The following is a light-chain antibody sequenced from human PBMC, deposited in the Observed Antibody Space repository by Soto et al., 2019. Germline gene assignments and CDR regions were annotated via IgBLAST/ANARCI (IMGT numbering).Light chain of an antibody. J-gene: IGKJ1*01. V-gene: IGKV3-15*01. CDR2: DAS. CDR1: QSVTSN. CDR3: QQYNNWPPWT. Sequence: EIVMTQSPATLSVSPGERATLSCRASQSVTSNFAWYQQKPGQAPRLLIYDASTRATGIPARFSGSGSGTEFTLTISSLQSEDFAVYYCQQYNNWPPWTFGRGPKVDIK.